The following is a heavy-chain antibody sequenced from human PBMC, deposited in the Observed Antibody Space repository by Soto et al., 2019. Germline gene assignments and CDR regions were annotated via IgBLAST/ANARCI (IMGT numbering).Heavy chain of an antibody. CDR2: ISHRGNT. D-gene: IGHD2-8*01. J-gene: IGHJ3*02. CDR3: ATLYCTNGVCYENDAFDI. Sequence: SETLSLTCAVSGGSISSSTYYWGWIRQPPGMGLEWIGNISHRGNTYYNLSLKSRITISVDTSKNQFSLRLSSVTAADTAVYYCATLYCTNGVCYENDAFDIWGQGTMVTVSS. CDR1: GGSISSSTYY. V-gene: IGHV4-39*07.